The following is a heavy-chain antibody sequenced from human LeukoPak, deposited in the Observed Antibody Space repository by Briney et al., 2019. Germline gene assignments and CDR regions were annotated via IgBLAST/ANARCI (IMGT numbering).Heavy chain of an antibody. CDR1: GFTFSSYA. V-gene: IGHV3-23*01. D-gene: IGHD2/OR15-2a*01. CDR2: ISGSGGST. CDR3: AKDLGFPGKLLYFDY. Sequence: PGGSLRLSCAASGFTFSSYAMSWARQAPGKGLEWVSAISGSGGSTYYADSVKGRFTISRDNSKNTLYLQMNSLRAEDTAVYYCAKDLGFPGKLLYFDYWGQGTLVTVSS. J-gene: IGHJ4*02.